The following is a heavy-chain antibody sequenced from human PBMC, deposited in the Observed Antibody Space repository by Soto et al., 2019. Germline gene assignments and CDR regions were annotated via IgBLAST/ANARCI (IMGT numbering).Heavy chain of an antibody. J-gene: IGHJ6*02. CDR1: GFTFSSYS. CDR2: ISSSSSYI. Sequence: GGSLRLTCAASGFTFSSYSMNWVRQAPWKGLEWVSSISSSSSYIYYADSVKGRFTISRDNAKNSLYLQMNSLRAEDTAVYYWWIDVRVEGYCSGGSCYNQIMDVLGQVTTVTFS. D-gene: IGHD2-15*01. CDR3: WIDVRVEGYCSGGSCYNQIMDV. V-gene: IGHV3-21*01.